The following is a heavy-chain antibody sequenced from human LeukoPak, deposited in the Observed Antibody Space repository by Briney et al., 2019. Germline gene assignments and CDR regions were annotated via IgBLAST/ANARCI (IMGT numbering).Heavy chain of an antibody. CDR3: ARAGFWSGYLDY. D-gene: IGHD3-3*01. Sequence: SGPGLVKPSQTLSLTCTVSGGSISSGDYYWSWIRRPPGKGLEWIGCIYYSGSTYYNPSLKSRVTISVDTSKNQFSLKLSSVTAADTAVYYCARAGFWSGYLDYWGQGTLVTVSS. CDR1: GGSISSGDYY. V-gene: IGHV4-30-4*08. J-gene: IGHJ4*02. CDR2: IYYSGST.